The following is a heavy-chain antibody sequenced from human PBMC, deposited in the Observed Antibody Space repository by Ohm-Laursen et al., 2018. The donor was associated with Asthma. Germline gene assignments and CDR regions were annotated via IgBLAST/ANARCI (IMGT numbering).Heavy chain of an antibody. CDR3: AKPALAYCGGDCYVHWYFDL. D-gene: IGHD2-21*02. J-gene: IGHJ2*01. CDR1: GFTFSSYA. V-gene: IGHV3-23*01. Sequence: SLRLSCSASGFTFSSYAMSWVRQAPGKGLEWVSAISGSGGSTYYADSVKGRFTISRDNSKNTLYLQMNSLRAEDTAVYYCAKPALAYCGGDCYVHWYFDLWGRGTLVTVSS. CDR2: ISGSGGST.